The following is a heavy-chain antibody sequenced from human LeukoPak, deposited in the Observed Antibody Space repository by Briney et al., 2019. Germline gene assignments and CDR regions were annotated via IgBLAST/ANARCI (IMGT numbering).Heavy chain of an antibody. CDR3: ARLSLWWNNYFYYYMDV. Sequence: PGGSLRLSCAASGFTFSSYWMSWVRQAPGKGLEWVANIKQDGSEKYYVDSVKGRFTISRDNAKKSLYLQMNSLRAEETAVYYCARLSLWWNNYFYYYMDVWGKGTTVTVSS. CDR1: GFTFSSYW. V-gene: IGHV3-7*01. CDR2: IKQDGSEK. J-gene: IGHJ6*03. D-gene: IGHD2-21*01.